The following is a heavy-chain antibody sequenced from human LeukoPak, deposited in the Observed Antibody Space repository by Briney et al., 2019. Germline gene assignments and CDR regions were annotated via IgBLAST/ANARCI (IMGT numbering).Heavy chain of an antibody. CDR3: ARGTPYYYDSSGYYTHFDY. Sequence: SVKVSCKASGGTFSSYAISWVRQAPGQGPEWMGGIIPIFGTANYAQKFQGRVTITADKSTSTAYMELSSLRSEDTAVYYCARGTPYYYDSSGYYTHFDYWGQGTLVTVSS. J-gene: IGHJ4*02. CDR1: GGTFSSYA. CDR2: IIPIFGTA. D-gene: IGHD3-22*01. V-gene: IGHV1-69*06.